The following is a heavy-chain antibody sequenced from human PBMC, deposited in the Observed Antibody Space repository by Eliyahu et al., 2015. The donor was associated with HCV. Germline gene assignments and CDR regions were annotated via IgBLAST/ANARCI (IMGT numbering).Heavy chain of an antibody. Sequence: QVQLQESGPGLVKPSETLSLTCTVSGGSISSYYWSWIRQPPGKGLEWIGYIYYSGSTNYNPSLKSRVTISVDTSKNQFSLKLSSVTAADTAVYYCARPGSGTKGAFDIWGQGTMVTVSS. CDR3: ARPGSGTKGAFDI. CDR2: IYYSGST. J-gene: IGHJ3*02. V-gene: IGHV4-59*01. D-gene: IGHD3-10*01. CDR1: GGSISSYY.